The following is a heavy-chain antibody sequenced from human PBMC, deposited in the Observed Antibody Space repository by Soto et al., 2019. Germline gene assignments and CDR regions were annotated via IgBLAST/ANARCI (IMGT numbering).Heavy chain of an antibody. CDR1: GGSISSSSYY. CDR2: IYYSGST. Sequence: SETLSLTCTVSGGSISSSSYYWGWIRQPPGKGLEWIGSIYYSGSTYYNPSLKSRVTISVDTSKNQFSLKLSSVTAADTAVYYCARLEAAAGPGDWFDPWGQGTLVTVS. CDR3: ARLEAAAGPGDWFDP. V-gene: IGHV4-39*01. J-gene: IGHJ5*02. D-gene: IGHD6-13*01.